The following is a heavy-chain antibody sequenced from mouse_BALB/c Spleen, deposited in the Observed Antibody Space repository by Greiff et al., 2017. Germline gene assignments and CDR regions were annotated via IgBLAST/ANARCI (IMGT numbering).Heavy chain of an antibody. Sequence: VQVVESGPGLVAPSQSLSITCTVSGFSLTSYGVHWVRQPSGKGLEWLGVIWAGGSTNYNSALMSRLSISKDNSKSQVFLKMNSLQTDDTAMYYCAGSSHWGQGTLVTVSA. D-gene: IGHD1-1*01. CDR2: IWAGGST. CDR3: AGSSH. CDR1: GFSLTSYG. J-gene: IGHJ3*01. V-gene: IGHV2-9*02.